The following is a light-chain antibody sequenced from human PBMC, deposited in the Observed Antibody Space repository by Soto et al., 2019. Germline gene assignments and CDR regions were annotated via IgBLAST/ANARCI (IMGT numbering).Light chain of an antibody. CDR1: QSFSSNY. V-gene: IGKV3-20*01. CDR2: GAS. CDR3: QQYESYSNT. Sequence: EIVLTQSPGTLSLSPGERATLSCRASQSFSSNYLAWYQQKPGQAPRLLIYGASSRATGIPDRFSGSGSATDFTLTISRLEPEDSAIYYCQQYESYSNTFGQGTKLEIK. J-gene: IGKJ2*01.